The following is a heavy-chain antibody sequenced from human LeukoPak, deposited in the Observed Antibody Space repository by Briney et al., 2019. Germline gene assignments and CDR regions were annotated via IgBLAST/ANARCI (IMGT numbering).Heavy chain of an antibody. CDR1: GGSVSSSVYY. V-gene: IGHV4-39*02. D-gene: IGHD6-19*01. CDR2: VYYTGSA. Sequence: PSETLSLTCTVSGGSVSSSVYYWGWIRQPPGEGLELIGHVYYTGSAYFNPSLKSRVTMSVDTSKNQFSLNLSSVTAADTAVYYCAREVAVAGTLLDYWGQGTLVTVSS. CDR3: AREVAVAGTLLDY. J-gene: IGHJ4*02.